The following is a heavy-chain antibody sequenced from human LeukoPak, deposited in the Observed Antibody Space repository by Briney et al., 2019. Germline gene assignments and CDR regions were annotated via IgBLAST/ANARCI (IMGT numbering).Heavy chain of an antibody. CDR1: GFTFSDYY. J-gene: IGHJ5*02. Sequence: GGSLRLSCAASGFTFSDYYMSWIRQAPGKGLEWVSYISSSSSYTNYADSVKGRFTISRDNAKNSLYLQMNSLRAEDTAVYYCARGTLAAPNWFDPWGQGTLVTVSS. CDR3: ARGTLAAPNWFDP. D-gene: IGHD6-19*01. V-gene: IGHV3-11*06. CDR2: ISSSSSYT.